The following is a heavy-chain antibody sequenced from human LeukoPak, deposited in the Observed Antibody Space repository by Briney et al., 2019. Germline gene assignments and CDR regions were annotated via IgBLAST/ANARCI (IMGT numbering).Heavy chain of an antibody. CDR1: GFTFSTNA. V-gene: IGHV3-48*01. CDR2: ISTSSSTI. J-gene: IGHJ6*02. Sequence: PGGSLRLSCAASGFTFSTNAMNWVRQAPGKGLEWVSYISTSSSTIYYADSVKGRFTISRDNAKDSLYLQMNSLRAEDTAVYYCARGPGSMDVWGQGTTVTVSS. CDR3: ARGPGSMDV.